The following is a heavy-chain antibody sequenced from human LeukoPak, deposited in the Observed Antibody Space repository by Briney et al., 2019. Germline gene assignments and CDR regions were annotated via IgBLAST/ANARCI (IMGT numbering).Heavy chain of an antibody. Sequence: ASVKVSCKASGFTFTSSAVQWVRQAPGQGLEWMGWINPNSGSTNYAQKFQGRVTMTRDTSISTAFMDLSRLRSDDTAVYYCARRGNYGDYFDYWGQGTLVTVSS. V-gene: IGHV1-2*02. CDR2: INPNSGST. CDR3: ARRGNYGDYFDY. J-gene: IGHJ4*02. CDR1: GFTFTSSA. D-gene: IGHD4-17*01.